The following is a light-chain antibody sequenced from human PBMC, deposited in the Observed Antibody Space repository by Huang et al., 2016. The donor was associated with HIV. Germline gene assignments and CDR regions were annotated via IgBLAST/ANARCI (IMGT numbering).Light chain of an antibody. CDR1: QGISSY. V-gene: IGKV1-9*01. CDR2: AAS. J-gene: IGKJ1*01. CDR3: QQLNSYPWT. Sequence: IQLTQSPSSLSASVGDRVTITCWASQGISSYLAWYQQKPGKAPKLLIYAASTLQRGVPSRFSGSGSGTDFTLTISSLQPEDFATYYCQQLNSYPWTFGQGTKVEIK.